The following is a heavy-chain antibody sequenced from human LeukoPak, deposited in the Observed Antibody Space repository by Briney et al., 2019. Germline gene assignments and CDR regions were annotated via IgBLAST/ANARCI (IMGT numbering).Heavy chain of an antibody. V-gene: IGHV3-33*01. Sequence: GRSLRLSCAASGFIFSNYGMHWVRQAPGKGLEWVALTWYDESNKYYADSVKGRFTISRDNSKNTLYLQTNSLRAEDTAVYYCARDLWCGADCYGTFDIWGQGTMVSVSS. D-gene: IGHD2-21*02. J-gene: IGHJ3*02. CDR2: TWYDESNK. CDR1: GFIFSNYG. CDR3: ARDLWCGADCYGTFDI.